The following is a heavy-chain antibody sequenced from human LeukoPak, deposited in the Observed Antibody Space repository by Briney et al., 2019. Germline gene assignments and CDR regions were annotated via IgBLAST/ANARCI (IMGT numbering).Heavy chain of an antibody. CDR2: ISTDGYTT. J-gene: IGHJ4*02. CDR1: GLAFSAYK. D-gene: IGHD2-15*01. CDR3: VVGGSPGY. V-gene: IGHV3-74*01. Sequence: GGSLRLSCAASGLAFSAYKMHWVRQAPRKGLVWVSRISTDGYTTDYADFVQGRYTASRDNTKNTWSLEMNSLRAEDTAVYYCVVGGSPGYWGQGTLVTVSS.